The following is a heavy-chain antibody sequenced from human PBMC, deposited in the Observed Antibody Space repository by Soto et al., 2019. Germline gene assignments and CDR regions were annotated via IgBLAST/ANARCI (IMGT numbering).Heavy chain of an antibody. D-gene: IGHD3-22*01. CDR1: GYSFTNFH. Sequence: QVQLSQFGAEVKKPGASVKVYCKASGYSFTNFHIHWVRQAPGQGLEWMGMIDPSGGFTRDAQRLKGRVTMTRDASKNTVYMELRSLTSEDTAVYYCARDVIGADNYETIGYYFDHWGQGTLVTVSS. CDR3: ARDVIGADNYETIGYYFDH. CDR2: IDPSGGFT. J-gene: IGHJ4*02. V-gene: IGHV1-46*01.